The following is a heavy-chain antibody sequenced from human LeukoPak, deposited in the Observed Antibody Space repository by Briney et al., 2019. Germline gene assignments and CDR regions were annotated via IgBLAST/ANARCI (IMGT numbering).Heavy chain of an antibody. CDR2: ISSNGGST. V-gene: IGHV3-64*01. D-gene: IGHD3-10*01. J-gene: IGHJ3*02. Sequence: PGGSLRLSCAASGFTFSSYAMHWVRQAPGKGLEYVSAISSNGGSTYHANSVKGRFTISRDNSKNTLYLQMGSLRAEDMAVYYCAREGLVHTDRGAFDIWGQGTMVTVSS. CDR1: GFTFSSYA. CDR3: AREGLVHTDRGAFDI.